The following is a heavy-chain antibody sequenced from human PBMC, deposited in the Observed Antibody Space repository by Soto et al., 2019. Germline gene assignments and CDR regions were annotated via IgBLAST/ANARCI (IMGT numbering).Heavy chain of an antibody. J-gene: IGHJ5*02. V-gene: IGHV1-18*04. CDR2: IKPYNGNT. D-gene: IGHD2-15*01. Sequence: QVQLVQSGAEVKKPGASVEVSCKASGYTFTSYGISWVRQAPGQGLEWMGWIKPYNGNTNYAQKLQGRVTMTTHTSTSTAYMDLRSLRSDDAAVYYCARDRGYSSGAGCSSDWFDPWGQGTLVTVSS. CDR3: ARDRGYSSGAGCSSDWFDP. CDR1: GYTFTSYG.